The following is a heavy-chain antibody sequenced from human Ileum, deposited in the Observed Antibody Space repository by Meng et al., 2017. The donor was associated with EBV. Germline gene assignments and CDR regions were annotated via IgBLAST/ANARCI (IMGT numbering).Heavy chain of an antibody. CDR2: ILSNADGGTT. D-gene: IGHD3-22*01. CDR1: GFTFSTAW. CDR3: TTNRYHYDISGVDY. J-gene: IGHJ4*02. Sequence: EVTVGGAGGGLGMLGGSLRLSCAASGFTFSTAWMSWVRQAPGKGMEWLGRILSNADGGTTDYVASVKGRFTISRDDSENTVYLQMNSLRTEDTAVYYCTTNRYHYDISGVDYWGQGTLVTVSS. V-gene: IGHV3-15*01.